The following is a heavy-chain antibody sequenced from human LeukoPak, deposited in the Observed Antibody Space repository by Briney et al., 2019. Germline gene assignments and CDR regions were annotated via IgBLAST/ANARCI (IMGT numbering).Heavy chain of an antibody. Sequence: PSETLSLTCAVYGGSFSGYYWSWIRQPPGKGLEWIGEINHSGSTNYNPSLKSRVTISVDTSKNQFSLKLSSVTAADTAVYYCARGRRLGIAAAGFNWFDPWGQGTLVTVSS. CDR2: INHSGST. D-gene: IGHD6-13*01. V-gene: IGHV4-34*01. J-gene: IGHJ5*02. CDR1: GGSFSGYY. CDR3: ARGRRLGIAAAGFNWFDP.